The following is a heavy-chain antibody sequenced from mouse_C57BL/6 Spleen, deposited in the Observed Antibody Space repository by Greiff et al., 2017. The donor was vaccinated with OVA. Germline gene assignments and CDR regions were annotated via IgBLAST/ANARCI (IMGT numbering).Heavy chain of an antibody. CDR2: IDPSDSYT. J-gene: IGHJ2*01. Sequence: VQLQQPGAELVKPGASVKLSCKASGYTFTSYWMQWVKQRPGQGLEWIGEIDPSDSYTNYNQKFKGKATLTVDTSSSTAYMQLSSLTSEDSAVYYCARLGTTVVAKRYFDYWGKGTTLTVSS. CDR1: GYTFTSYW. D-gene: IGHD1-1*01. V-gene: IGHV1-50*01. CDR3: ARLGTTVVAKRYFDY.